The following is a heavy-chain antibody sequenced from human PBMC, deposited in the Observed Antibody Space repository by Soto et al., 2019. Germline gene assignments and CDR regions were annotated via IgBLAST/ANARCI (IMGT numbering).Heavy chain of an antibody. CDR1: GYTLTELC. V-gene: IGHV1-24*01. Sequence: VAPVKVSLKVSGYTLTELCMHWVRQAPGKGLDWIGGFDPEDGETIYAQKFQGRVTMTEDTSTDTAYMELSSLRAEDASGYYCAKERASTTAFDYWGQGALVTVSS. J-gene: IGHJ4*02. D-gene: IGHD1-1*01. CDR2: FDPEDGET. CDR3: AKERASTTAFDY.